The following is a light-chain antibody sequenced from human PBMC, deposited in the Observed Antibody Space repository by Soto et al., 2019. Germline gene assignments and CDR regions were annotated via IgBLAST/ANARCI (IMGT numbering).Light chain of an antibody. CDR2: GGS. V-gene: IGKV3-20*01. CDR3: QQYGSSQYT. Sequence: IVLTQSPGTLSLSPGERATLSCRASQSVSSSYLAWYQQKPGQSPRLVIYGGSTRAIGIPARFGGSGSGTDFTLTISRLEPEDFAIYYCQQYGSSQYTFGRGIKVDIK. CDR1: QSVSSSY. J-gene: IGKJ2*01.